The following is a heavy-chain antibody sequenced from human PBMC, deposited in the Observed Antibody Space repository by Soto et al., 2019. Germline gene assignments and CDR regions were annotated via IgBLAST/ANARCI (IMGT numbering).Heavy chain of an antibody. CDR1: GGSISSGGYY. CDR2: IYYSGST. Sequence: SETLSLTCTVSGGSISSGGYYWSRIRQHPGKGLEWIGYIYYSGSTYYNPSLKSRVTISVDTSKNQFSLKLSSVTAADTAVYYCARVWSGETPYFDYWGQGTLVTVSS. J-gene: IGHJ4*02. CDR3: ARVWSGETPYFDY. D-gene: IGHD3-3*01. V-gene: IGHV4-31*03.